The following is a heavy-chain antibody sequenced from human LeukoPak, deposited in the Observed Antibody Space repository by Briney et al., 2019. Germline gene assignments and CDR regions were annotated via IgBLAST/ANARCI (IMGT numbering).Heavy chain of an antibody. CDR1: GFTFNTYW. J-gene: IGHJ4*02. Sequence: PGGSLRLSCAASGFTFNTYWMHWVRQAPGKGLMWVSRINVDGSSTTYADPVKGRYTISRDNAKNTLYLQMNSLRGEDTAVYYCASGGLAYHWFDYWGQGTLVTVSS. CDR3: ASGGLAYHWFDY. D-gene: IGHD1-1*01. V-gene: IGHV3-74*01. CDR2: INVDGSST.